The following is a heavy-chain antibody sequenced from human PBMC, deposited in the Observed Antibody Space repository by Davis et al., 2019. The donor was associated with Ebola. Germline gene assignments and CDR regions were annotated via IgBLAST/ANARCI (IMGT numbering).Heavy chain of an antibody. D-gene: IGHD3-3*01. CDR1: GFTFSSYA. CDR2: IKHDGSEK. V-gene: IGHV3-7*01. J-gene: IGHJ4*02. CDR3: ATFKIFGVVYDY. Sequence: GESLKISCAASGFTFSSYAMNWVRQAPGKGLEWVANIKHDGSEKYYVDSVKGRFIISRDNTQNSLSLQMNSLRPEDTAVYFCATFKIFGVVYDYWGQGTLVTVSS.